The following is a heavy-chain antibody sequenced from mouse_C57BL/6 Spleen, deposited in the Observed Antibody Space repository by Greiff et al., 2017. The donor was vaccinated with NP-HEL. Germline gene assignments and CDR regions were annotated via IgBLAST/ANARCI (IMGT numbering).Heavy chain of an antibody. CDR1: GFTFSSYA. Sequence: EVMLVESGEGLVKPGGSLKLSCAASGFTFSSYAMSWVRQTPEKRLEWVAYISSGGDYIYYADTVKGRFTISRDNARNTLYLQMSSLKSEDTAMYYCTRDGRYYYGSSYVNYAMDYWGQGTSVTVSS. V-gene: IGHV5-9-1*02. J-gene: IGHJ4*01. D-gene: IGHD1-1*01. CDR3: TRDGRYYYGSSYVNYAMDY. CDR2: ISSGGDYI.